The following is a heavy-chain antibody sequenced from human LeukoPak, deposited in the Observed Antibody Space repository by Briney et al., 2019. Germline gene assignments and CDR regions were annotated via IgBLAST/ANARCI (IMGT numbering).Heavy chain of an antibody. CDR3: ARDSPYCSGGSCLPDY. CDR2: NNAGNGNT. D-gene: IGHD2-15*01. V-gene: IGHV1-3*02. Sequence: ASVKVSCKASGYTFTSYAMHWVRQAPGQRLEWMGWNNAGNGNTKYSQEFQGRVTITRDTSASTAYMELSSLRSEDMAVYYCARDSPYCSGGSCLPDYWGQGTLVTVSS. CDR1: GYTFTSYA. J-gene: IGHJ4*02.